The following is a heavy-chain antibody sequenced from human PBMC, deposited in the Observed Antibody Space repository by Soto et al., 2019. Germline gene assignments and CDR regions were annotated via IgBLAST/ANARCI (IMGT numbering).Heavy chain of an antibody. CDR2: ISHSGAT. CDR1: GGSVTMSSFS. V-gene: IGHV4-30-2*01. J-gene: IGHJ5*02. D-gene: IGHD1-26*01. Sequence: LQLQESGSGLVQPSQTLSLTCALSGGSVTMSSFSWAWVRQPPGRGLQWMGYISHSGATSSEPTLKSRVTISRDRAKNQFSLKPTSVTAADTAVYYCASHDYYGSWLDPWGQGTLVTGSS. CDR3: ASHDYYGSWLDP.